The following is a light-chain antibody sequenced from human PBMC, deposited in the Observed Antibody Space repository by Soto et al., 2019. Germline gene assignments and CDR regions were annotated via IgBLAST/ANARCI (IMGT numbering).Light chain of an antibody. J-gene: IGKJ2*01. V-gene: IGKV1-39*01. CDR2: AAD. CDR3: QQNYDVPYT. Sequence: QLTQSPPLVSASVGDRVTITCRASPSIGSYLNWYQHKPGEAPKLLIFAADTLESGVPSRFSGSGFIKEFTLTVNSLQPEDFATYYCQQNYDVPYTFGQGTRVEIK. CDR1: PSIGSY.